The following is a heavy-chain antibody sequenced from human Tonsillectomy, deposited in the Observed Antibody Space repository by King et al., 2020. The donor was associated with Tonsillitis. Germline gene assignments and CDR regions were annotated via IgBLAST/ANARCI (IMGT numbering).Heavy chain of an antibody. Sequence: VQLVESGGGLVKPGGSLRLSCAASGFTFSDYYMSWIRQAPGKGLEWVSYISSSGSIIYYADSVKGRFTISMDNANNSLYLQMNSLRAEDTAVVYCARAGTIFGVVTDYYYYGMDVWGHGTTVTVSS. CDR1: GFTFSDYY. CDR2: ISSSGSII. CDR3: ARAGTIFGVVTDYYYYGMDV. J-gene: IGHJ6*02. D-gene: IGHD3-3*01. V-gene: IGHV3-11*01.